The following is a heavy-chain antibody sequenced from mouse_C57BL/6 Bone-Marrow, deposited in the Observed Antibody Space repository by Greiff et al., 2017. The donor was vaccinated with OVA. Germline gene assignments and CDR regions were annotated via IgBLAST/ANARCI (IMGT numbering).Heavy chain of an antibody. Sequence: VQLKESGPELVKPGASVKISCKASGYSFTDYNMNWVKQSNGKSLEWIGVINPNYGTTSYNHKFKGKATLTVDQASSTAYMQLNSLTSEDSAVYYWARGGGRGAWFAYWGQGTLVTVSA. J-gene: IGHJ3*01. CDR3: ARGGGRGAWFAY. V-gene: IGHV1-39*01. CDR1: GYSFTDYN. CDR2: INPNYGTT.